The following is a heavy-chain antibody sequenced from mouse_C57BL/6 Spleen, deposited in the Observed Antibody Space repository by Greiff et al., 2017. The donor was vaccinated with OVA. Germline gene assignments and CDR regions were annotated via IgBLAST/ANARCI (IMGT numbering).Heavy chain of an antibody. CDR2: INPNNGGT. J-gene: IGHJ4*01. CDR3: ARGAYGYDGDYGMDY. Sequence: VQLQQSGPELVKPGASVKIPCKASGYTFTDYNMDWVKQSHGKSLEWIGDINPNNGGTIYNQKFKGKATLTVDKSSSTAYMELRSLTSEDTAVYYCARGAYGYDGDYGMDYWGQGTSVTVSS. D-gene: IGHD2-2*01. V-gene: IGHV1-18*01. CDR1: GYTFTDYN.